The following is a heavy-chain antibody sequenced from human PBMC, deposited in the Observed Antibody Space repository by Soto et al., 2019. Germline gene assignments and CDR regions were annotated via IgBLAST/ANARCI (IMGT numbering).Heavy chain of an antibody. CDR2: ISYDGSNK. CDR1: GFTFSSYG. CDR3: AKDSRRAYYDFWSGYYSYYYYYGMDV. J-gene: IGHJ6*02. V-gene: IGHV3-30*18. Sequence: QVQLVESGGGVVQPGRSLRLSCAASGFTFSSYGMHWVRQAPGKGLEWVAVISYDGSNKYYADSVKGRFTISRDNSKNTLYLQMNSLSAEDTAVYYCAKDSRRAYYDFWSGYYSYYYYYGMDVWGQGTTVTVSS. D-gene: IGHD3-3*01.